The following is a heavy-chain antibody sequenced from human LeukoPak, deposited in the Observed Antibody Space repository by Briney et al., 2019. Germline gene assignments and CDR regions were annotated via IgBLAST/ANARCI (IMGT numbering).Heavy chain of an antibody. Sequence: GGSLRLSCAASGFTFDDYGMSWVRQAPGKGLEWVANIKQDGSEKYYVDSVKGRFTISRDNAKNSLYLQMNSLRAEDTAVYYCARSPPEANYYDSSGFDYWGQGTLVTVSS. D-gene: IGHD3-22*01. CDR1: GFTFDDYG. J-gene: IGHJ4*02. V-gene: IGHV3-7*01. CDR2: IKQDGSEK. CDR3: ARSPPEANYYDSSGFDY.